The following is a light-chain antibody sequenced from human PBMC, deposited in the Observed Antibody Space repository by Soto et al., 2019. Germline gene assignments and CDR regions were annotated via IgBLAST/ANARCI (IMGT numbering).Light chain of an antibody. CDR3: QQYGTSPIT. Sequence: ENVLTQSPGTLSLSPGERATLSCRASQTVSSYLTWYQQRPGQAPRLLIYGASKRATGIPDRFSGSGSGTDFTLTISRLEPEDFALYYCQQYGTSPITFGQGTDWRL. CDR2: GAS. CDR1: QTVSSY. V-gene: IGKV3-20*01. J-gene: IGKJ5*01.